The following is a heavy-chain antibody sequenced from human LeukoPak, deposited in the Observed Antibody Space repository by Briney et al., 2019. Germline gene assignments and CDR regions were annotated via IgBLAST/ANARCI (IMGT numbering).Heavy chain of an antibody. J-gene: IGHJ4*02. CDR2: ISWNSGSI. V-gene: IGHV3-9*01. CDR1: GFTFDDYA. D-gene: IGHD2-21*01. Sequence: PGGSLRLSCAASGFTFDDYAMPWVRQAPGKGLKWVSGISWNSGSIGYADSVKGRFTISRDNAKNSLYLQMNSLRAEDTALYYCAKVASGSTQYYFDYWGQGTLVTVSS. CDR3: AKVASGSTQYYFDY.